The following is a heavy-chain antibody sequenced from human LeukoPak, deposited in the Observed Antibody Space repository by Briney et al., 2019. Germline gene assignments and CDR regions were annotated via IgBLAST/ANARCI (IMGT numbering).Heavy chain of an antibody. J-gene: IGHJ3*02. D-gene: IGHD7-27*01. CDR3: TTPTWADGFDI. Sequence: PGGSLRLSCAASGRTFRNGWMNWVRQAPGKGLEWVGSIKSKIDGGTADYAAPVKGRITISRDDSKNMLYLQINSLKADDTALYYCTTPTWADGFDIWGQGTMVTVSS. CDR2: IKSKIDGGTA. V-gene: IGHV3-15*01. CDR1: GRTFRNGW.